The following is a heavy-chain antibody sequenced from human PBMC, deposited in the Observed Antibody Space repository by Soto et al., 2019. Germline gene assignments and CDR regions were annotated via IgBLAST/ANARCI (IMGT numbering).Heavy chain of an antibody. CDR2: ISAYNGNT. J-gene: IGHJ6*02. D-gene: IGHD6-6*01. Sequence: ASVEVSCKASGYTFTSYGISWVRQAPGQGLEWMGWISAYNGNTNYAQKLQGRVTMTTDTSTSTAYMELRSLRSDDTAVYYCARAPLSIAALYYYYYYGMDVWGQGTTVTVSS. CDR1: GYTFTSYG. CDR3: ARAPLSIAALYYYYYYGMDV. V-gene: IGHV1-18*04.